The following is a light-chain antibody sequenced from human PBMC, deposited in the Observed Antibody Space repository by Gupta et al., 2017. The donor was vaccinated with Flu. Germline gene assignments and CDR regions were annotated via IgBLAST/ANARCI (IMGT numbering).Light chain of an antibody. CDR2: TSS. J-gene: IGKJ4*01. CDR3: LQHNKYPLT. CDR1: QDIRND. V-gene: IGKV1-17*01. Sequence: DFQMNQSPSSLSVSVGDRVTITCRASQDIRNDLGWYQQKPGKAPKRLIFTSSSLESGVPPRFTGRGSGTEFTLTISSLQPEYFATYYCLQHNKYPLTFGGGTKVEIK.